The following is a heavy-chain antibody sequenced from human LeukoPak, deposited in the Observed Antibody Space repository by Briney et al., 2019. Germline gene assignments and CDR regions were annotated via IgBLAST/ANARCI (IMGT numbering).Heavy chain of an antibody. CDR2: FDPEDGET. D-gene: IGHD3-22*01. CDR3: ATFDSSGYYIARDY. V-gene: IGHV1-24*01. Sequence: PPASVKVSCKFSGYTLTELSMHWVRQAPGKGLEWMGGFDPEDGETIYAQKFQGRVTMTEDTSTDTAYMELSSLRSEDTAVYYCATFDSSGYYIARDYWGQGTLVTVSS. J-gene: IGHJ4*02. CDR1: GYTLTELS.